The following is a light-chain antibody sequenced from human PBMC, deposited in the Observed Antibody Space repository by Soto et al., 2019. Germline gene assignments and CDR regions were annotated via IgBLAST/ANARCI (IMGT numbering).Light chain of an antibody. J-gene: IGKJ4*02. CDR3: LQHRTYPPT. CDR2: ASS. CDR1: QGIRRD. V-gene: IGKV1-17*01. Sequence: DIQMTQSPASLSASVGERVNITSRASQGIRRDLGWYQQKPGEAPRRLIYASSSLQSGVPSRFSGSGSGTEFTLTISSLQTEEFATYYCLQHRTYPPTSGRGTRVGI.